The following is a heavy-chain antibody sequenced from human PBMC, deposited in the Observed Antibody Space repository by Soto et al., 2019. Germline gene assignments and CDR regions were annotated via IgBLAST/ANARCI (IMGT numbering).Heavy chain of an antibody. D-gene: IGHD1-26*01. CDR3: ARDLYPSGSYEGVDY. V-gene: IGHV3-33*01. J-gene: IGHJ4*02. Sequence: PGGSLSLSCAAAGVTFSSYGMHWVRQAPGKGLEWVAVIWYDGSNKYYADSVKGRFTISRDNSKNTLYLQMNSLRAEDTAVYYCARDLYPSGSYEGVDYWGQGTLVTVSS. CDR1: GVTFSSYG. CDR2: IWYDGSNK.